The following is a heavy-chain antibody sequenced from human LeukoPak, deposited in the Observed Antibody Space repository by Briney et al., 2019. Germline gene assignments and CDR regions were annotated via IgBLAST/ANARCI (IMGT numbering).Heavy chain of an antibody. CDR3: ARPNRGYSYGRTPGDWFDP. CDR2: IYSGGST. CDR1: GFTVSSNY. Sequence: PGGSLRLSCAASGFTVSSNYMSWVRQAPGKGLEWVSVIYSGGSTYYADSVKGRFTISRDNSKNTLYLQMNSLRAEDTAVYYCARPNRGYSYGRTPGDWFDPWGQGTLVTVSS. J-gene: IGHJ5*02. V-gene: IGHV3-66*02. D-gene: IGHD5-18*01.